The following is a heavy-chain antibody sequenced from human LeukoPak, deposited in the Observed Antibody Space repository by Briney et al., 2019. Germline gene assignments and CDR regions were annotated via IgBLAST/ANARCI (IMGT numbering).Heavy chain of an antibody. CDR1: GYTFTGYY. V-gene: IGHV1-69*06. J-gene: IGHJ4*02. CDR2: IIPIFGTA. D-gene: IGHD6-19*01. Sequence: GASVKVSCKASGYTFTGYYMHWVRQAPGQGLEWMGGIIPIFGTANYAQKFQGRVTITADKSTSTAYMELSSLRSEDTAVYYCARGVAVAGIYFDYWGQGTLVTVSS. CDR3: ARGVAVAGIYFDY.